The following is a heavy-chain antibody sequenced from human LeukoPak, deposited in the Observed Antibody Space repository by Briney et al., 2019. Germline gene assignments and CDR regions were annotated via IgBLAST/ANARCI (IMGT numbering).Heavy chain of an antibody. J-gene: IGHJ4*02. CDR1: GFTFDDYA. CDR3: AKDSHSSGWYYFDY. Sequence: GGSLRLSCAASGFTFDDYAMHWVRQAPGKGLEGVSGISWNSGSIGYADSVKGRFTISRDNAKNSLYLQMNSLRAEDTALYYCAKDSHSSGWYYFDYWGQGTLVTVSS. V-gene: IGHV3-9*01. CDR2: ISWNSGSI. D-gene: IGHD6-19*01.